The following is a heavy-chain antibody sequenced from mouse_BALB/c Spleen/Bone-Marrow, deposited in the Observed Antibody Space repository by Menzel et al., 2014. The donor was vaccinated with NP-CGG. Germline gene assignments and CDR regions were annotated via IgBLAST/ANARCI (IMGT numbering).Heavy chain of an antibody. J-gene: IGHJ3*01. CDR3: ARMGHYGWFDY. V-gene: IGHV4-1*02. CDR2: INRDSNKI. CDR1: GFDFSSYW. Sequence: DVQLVESGGGLVQPGGSLKLSCAASGFDFSSYWMSWVRQAPGKGLEWIGEINRDSNKINYTPSLKDKFIISRDNAKNTLYLQLSNVRSEDTALYYCARMGHYGWFDYWGQGTLVTVSA. D-gene: IGHD1-1*01.